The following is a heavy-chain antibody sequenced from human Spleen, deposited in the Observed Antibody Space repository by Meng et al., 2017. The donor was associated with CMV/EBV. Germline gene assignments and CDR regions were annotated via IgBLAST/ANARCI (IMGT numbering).Heavy chain of an antibody. CDR1: GFTFSSYA. J-gene: IGHJ6*02. V-gene: IGHV3-30-3*01. CDR3: AKDQQSPFSYYFYGMDV. Sequence: GGSLRLSCAASGFTFSSYAMHWVRQAPGKGLEWVAVISYDGSNKYYADSVKGRFTISRDNSKNTVHLQMNSLRAEDTAVYYCAKDQQSPFSYYFYGMDVWGQGTTVTVSS. CDR2: ISYDGSNK. D-gene: IGHD1/OR15-1a*01.